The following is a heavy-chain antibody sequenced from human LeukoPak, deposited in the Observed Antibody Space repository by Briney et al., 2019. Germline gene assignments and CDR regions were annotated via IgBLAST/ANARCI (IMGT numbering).Heavy chain of an antibody. CDR1: GFTFSSYW. CDR2: INVDGSDT. D-gene: IGHD5-18*01. J-gene: IGHJ4*02. Sequence: GGSLRLSCKASGFTFSSYWMHWVRQIPGKGLAWVSRINVDGSDTNSADSVKGRFTISRDNAKNTLYLQMNSLRAEDTAVYYCVRGLGSGYSYAYGVYWGQGTLVTVSS. CDR3: VRGLGSGYSYAYGVY. V-gene: IGHV3-74*01.